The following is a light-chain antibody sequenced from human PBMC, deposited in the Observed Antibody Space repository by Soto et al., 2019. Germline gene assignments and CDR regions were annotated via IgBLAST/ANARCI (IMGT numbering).Light chain of an antibody. Sequence: QSALTQPASVSGSPGQAITISCTGTSSDVGGYNYVSWYQQHPGKAPKAMIYDVSKRPSGISNRFSGYKSGNTASLTISGLQVEDEADYYCSSYTSGSTRVVFGGGTQLTVL. CDR2: DVS. V-gene: IGLV2-14*03. CDR3: SSYTSGSTRVV. J-gene: IGLJ3*02. CDR1: SSDVGGYNY.